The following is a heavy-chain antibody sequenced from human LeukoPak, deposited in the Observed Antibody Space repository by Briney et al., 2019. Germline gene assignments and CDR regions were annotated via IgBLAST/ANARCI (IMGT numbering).Heavy chain of an antibody. V-gene: IGHV3-48*04. D-gene: IGHD3-9*01. Sequence: GGSLRLSCAASGFTFSSYSMNWVRQAPGKGLEWVSYISSSSSTIYYADSVKGRFTISRDNAKNSLYLQMNSLRAEDTAVYYCARDFAPRTDYDILTGYYHDAFDIWGQGTMVTVSS. CDR3: ARDFAPRTDYDILTGYYHDAFDI. CDR1: GFTFSSYS. J-gene: IGHJ3*02. CDR2: ISSSSSTI.